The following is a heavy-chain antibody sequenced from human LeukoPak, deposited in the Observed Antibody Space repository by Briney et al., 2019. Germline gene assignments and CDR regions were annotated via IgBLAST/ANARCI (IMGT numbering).Heavy chain of an antibody. D-gene: IGHD3-3*01. J-gene: IGHJ4*02. CDR3: ARDQYDTWSRRGNFDS. CDR1: GFTFSSYA. V-gene: IGHV3-7*03. CDR2: IKLDGSEK. Sequence: GGSLRLSCAASGFTFSSYAMSWVRQAPGKGLEWVANIKLDGSEKNYVDSVKGRFTISRDNTKNSLYLQINSLRVEDTAVFYCARDQYDTWSRRGNFDSWGQGTLVIVSS.